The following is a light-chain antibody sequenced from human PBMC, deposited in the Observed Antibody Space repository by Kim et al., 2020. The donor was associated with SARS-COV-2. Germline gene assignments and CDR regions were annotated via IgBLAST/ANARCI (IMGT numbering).Light chain of an antibody. CDR2: DAS. CDR1: QDISNY. J-gene: IGKJ4*01. Sequence: SVGDRVTITCQASQDISNYLNWYQQKPGKAPKLLIYDASNLETGVPSRFSGSGSGTDFTFTISSLQTEDIATYYCQQYDNLPPLTFGGGTKVEIK. CDR3: QQYDNLPPLT. V-gene: IGKV1-33*01.